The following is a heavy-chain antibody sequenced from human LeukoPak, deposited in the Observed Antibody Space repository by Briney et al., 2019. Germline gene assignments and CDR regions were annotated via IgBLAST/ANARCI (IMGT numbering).Heavy chain of an antibody. D-gene: IGHD5-24*01. J-gene: IGHJ3*02. CDR3: AEMDSKLSAFDI. Sequence: GGSLRLSCAASGFTFSNAWMSWVRQAPGKGLEWVGRIKSKTDGGTTDYAAPVKGRFTISRDNSKNTLYLQMNSLRAEDTAVYYCAEMDSKLSAFDIWGQGTMVTVSS. CDR2: IKSKTDGGTT. V-gene: IGHV3-15*01. CDR1: GFTFSNAW.